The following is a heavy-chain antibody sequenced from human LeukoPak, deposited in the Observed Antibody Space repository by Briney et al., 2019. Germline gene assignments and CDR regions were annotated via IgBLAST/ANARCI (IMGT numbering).Heavy chain of an antibody. J-gene: IGHJ4*02. CDR2: IRGSGGII. D-gene: IGHD2-15*01. CDR1: GLTLRSFA. V-gene: IGHV3-23*01. Sequence: GRSLSLSCAPSGLTLRSFAMSWVRQAEGRGVEWVWGIRGSGGIICYGGCANGPFTISRDNSKITLYLHMNRQRAEDTAVYYCAKESGYCSGGSCYSEYYFDYWGQGTLVTVSS. CDR3: AKESGYCSGGSCYSEYYFDY.